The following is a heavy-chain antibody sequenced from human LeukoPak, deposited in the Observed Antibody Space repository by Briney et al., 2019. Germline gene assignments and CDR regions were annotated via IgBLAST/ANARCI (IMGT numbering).Heavy chain of an antibody. Sequence: ASETLSLTCAVSGGSISSSDWWSWVRQPPGRGLEWIGYIYRNENPNYNPSLKSRVTMSADKSKNQFSLRLSSVTAADTAVYYCARDPHCSNTNCPFDYWGQGILVTVSS. CDR1: GGSISSSDW. CDR2: IYRNENP. J-gene: IGHJ4*02. V-gene: IGHV4-4*02. CDR3: ARDPHCSNTNCPFDY. D-gene: IGHD2-2*01.